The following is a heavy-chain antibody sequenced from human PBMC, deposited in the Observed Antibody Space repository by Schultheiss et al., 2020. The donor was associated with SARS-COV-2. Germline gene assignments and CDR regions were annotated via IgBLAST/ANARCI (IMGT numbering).Heavy chain of an antibody. J-gene: IGHJ6*02. CDR2: IGTAGDP. V-gene: IGHV3-13*05. D-gene: IGHD3-3*01. Sequence: GGSLRLSCAASGFTFSSYDMHWVRQATGKGLEWVSAIGTAGDPYYPGSVKGRFTISRDNAKNSLYLQMNSLRAEDTAVYYCARDTRAYYYYYGMDVWGQGTTVTVSS. CDR1: GFTFSSYD. CDR3: ARDTRAYYYYYGMDV.